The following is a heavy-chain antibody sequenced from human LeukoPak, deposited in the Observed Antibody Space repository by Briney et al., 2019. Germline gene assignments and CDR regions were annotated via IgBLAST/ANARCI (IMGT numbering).Heavy chain of an antibody. Sequence: GGSLRLSCAASGFTFSSYAMSWVRQAPGKGLEWVSAISGSGRTYYADSVKGRFTISRDNSKNTLYLQMNSLRAEDTAVYYCAKRDYWGQGTLVTVSS. J-gene: IGHJ4*02. V-gene: IGHV3-23*01. CDR2: ISGSGRT. CDR1: GFTFSSYA. CDR3: AKRDY.